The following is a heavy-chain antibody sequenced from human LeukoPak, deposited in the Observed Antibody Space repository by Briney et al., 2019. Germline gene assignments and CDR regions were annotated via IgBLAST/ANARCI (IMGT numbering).Heavy chain of an antibody. CDR1: GYTFSTYA. Sequence: GASVKVSCKASGYTFSTYAMHWVRQVPGQRLEWMGWINAGNGNTKYSQKFQGRVTITRDTSASTAYMELSSLRSEDTAVYYCARTDTLGTDLPAAMPGDWFDPWGQGTLVTVSS. CDR2: INAGNGNT. D-gene: IGHD2-2*01. J-gene: IGHJ5*02. CDR3: ARTDTLGTDLPAAMPGDWFDP. V-gene: IGHV1-3*01.